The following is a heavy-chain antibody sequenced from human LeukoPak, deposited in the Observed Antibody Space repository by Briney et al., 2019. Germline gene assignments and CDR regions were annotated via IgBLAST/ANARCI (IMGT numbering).Heavy chain of an antibody. CDR1: GFTFSSYG. J-gene: IGHJ4*02. CDR2: ISYDGSNK. Sequence: GGSLRLSCAVSGFTFSSYGMHWVRQAPGKGLEWVAVISYDGSNKYYADSVKGRFTISRDNSKNTLYLQMNSLRAEDTAVYYCAKDRRLGYCSGGSCYLDYWGQGTLVTVSS. CDR3: AKDRRLGYCSGGSCYLDY. D-gene: IGHD2-15*01. V-gene: IGHV3-30*18.